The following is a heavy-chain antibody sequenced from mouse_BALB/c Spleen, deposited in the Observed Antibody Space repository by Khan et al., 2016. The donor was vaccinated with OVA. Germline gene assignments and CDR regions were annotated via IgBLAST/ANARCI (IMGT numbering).Heavy chain of an antibody. Sequence: QVQLQQSGPELVKPGASVKISCEASGYSFTDYYIYWVKQRPGQGLEWIGWIFPGSGNTKYNEKFKGKATLTADTSSSTAYMQLSRLTSEDSVVYFCARKGDYGSLDYWGQGTTLTVSS. CDR1: GYSFTDYY. CDR2: IFPGSGNT. V-gene: IGHV1-66*01. D-gene: IGHD1-2*01. CDR3: ARKGDYGSLDY. J-gene: IGHJ2*01.